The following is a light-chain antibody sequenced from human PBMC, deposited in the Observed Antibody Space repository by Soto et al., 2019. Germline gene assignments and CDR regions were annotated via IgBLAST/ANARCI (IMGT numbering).Light chain of an antibody. CDR2: KAS. CDR3: QQYRSFPYT. J-gene: IGKJ2*01. Sequence: DIPMTQSPATLSASVGERVTMTCRASQNIEAWLAWYQQKPGKAPKLLSYKASILEIGVPSRFRGSGSGTEFTLTISSRQPDDFATYYCQQYRSFPYTFGQGTKLEI. V-gene: IGKV1-5*03. CDR1: QNIEAW.